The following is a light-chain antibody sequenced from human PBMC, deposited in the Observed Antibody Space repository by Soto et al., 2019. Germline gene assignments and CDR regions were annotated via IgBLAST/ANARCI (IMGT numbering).Light chain of an antibody. CDR2: GAS. Sequence: EIVLTQSPGTLSLSPGERATLSCRASQSVSSSYLAWYQQKPGQAPRLLIYGASSRATGIPDRFSGSGSGTDFTLIISRLEPKDFAVYYCKQYGRSPRTFGQGTKVEIK. J-gene: IGKJ1*01. CDR3: KQYGRSPRT. CDR1: QSVSSSY. V-gene: IGKV3-20*01.